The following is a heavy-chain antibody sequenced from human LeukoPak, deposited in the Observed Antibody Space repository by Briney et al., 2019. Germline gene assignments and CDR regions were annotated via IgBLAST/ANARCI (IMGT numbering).Heavy chain of an antibody. J-gene: IGHJ4*02. D-gene: IGHD3-3*01. CDR1: GFTSSSYW. V-gene: IGHV3-74*01. CDR2: INSDGSST. Sequence: WGSLRPSCAASGFTSSSYWMHWVRQAPGTGLVWVSRINSDGSSTSYADSVKGRFTISRDNAKNTLYLQMNSLRAEDTAVYYCARDRQEYYDFWSGPGYWGQGTLVTVSS. CDR3: ARDRQEYYDFWSGPGY.